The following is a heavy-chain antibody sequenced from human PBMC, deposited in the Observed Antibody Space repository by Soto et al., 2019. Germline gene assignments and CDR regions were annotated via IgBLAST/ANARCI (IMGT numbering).Heavy chain of an antibody. D-gene: IGHD2-2*01. CDR3: AQDPPDYIVVVPDAIPGYCDGQAV. CDR1: GFTFSSYA. CDR2: ISGSGGST. Sequence: GGSLRLSCAASGFTFSSYAMSWVRQAPGKGLEWVSAISGSGGSTYYADSVKGRFTISRDNSKNTLYLQMNSLRAEDTDVYYCAQDPPDYIVVVPDAIPGYCDGQAVWGQGTTDTGS. V-gene: IGHV3-23*01. J-gene: IGHJ6*02.